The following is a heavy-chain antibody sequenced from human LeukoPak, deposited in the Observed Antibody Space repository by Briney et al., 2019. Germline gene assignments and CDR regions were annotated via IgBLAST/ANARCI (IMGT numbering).Heavy chain of an antibody. CDR1: GGTFSSYA. D-gene: IGHD4-23*01. J-gene: IGHJ4*02. V-gene: IGHV1-69*06. CDR3: AKDGGNSRLNY. CDR2: IIPIFGTA. Sequence: SVKVSCKASGGTFSSYAISWVRQAPGQGLEWMGGIIPIFGTANYAQKFQGRVTITADKSTGTAYMELSSLRSEDTAVFFCAKDGGNSRLNYWGQGTLVTVSS.